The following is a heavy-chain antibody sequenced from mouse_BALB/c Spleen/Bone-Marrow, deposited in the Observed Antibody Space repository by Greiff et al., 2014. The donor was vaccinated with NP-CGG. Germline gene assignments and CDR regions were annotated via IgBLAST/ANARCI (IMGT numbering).Heavy chain of an antibody. CDR3: AYGNYDFDY. V-gene: IGHV1-80*01. D-gene: IGHD2-1*01. CDR1: GYAFSSYW. Sequence: QVQLQQSGAELVRPGSSVKISCKASGYAFSSYWMNWVKQRPGQGLEWIGQIYPGDGDTNYSGKFKGKATLTADESSSTAYMQLSSETSEVYAGYCCAYGNYDFDYWGQGTTLTVSS. J-gene: IGHJ2*01. CDR2: IYPGDGDT.